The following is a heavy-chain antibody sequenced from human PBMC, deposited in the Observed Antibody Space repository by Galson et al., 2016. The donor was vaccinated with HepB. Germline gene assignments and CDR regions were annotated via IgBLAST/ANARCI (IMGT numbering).Heavy chain of an antibody. Sequence: SLRLSCAASGFIFSDYSMTWIRQAPGKGLEWISHITPSSSYKNYADSLKGRFTISRDNAKNSLYLQMNSLRAEDTAVYYCARDKRGFDYWGHGTLVTVSS. CDR1: GFIFSDYS. D-gene: IGHD3-16*01. V-gene: IGHV3-11*06. J-gene: IGHJ4*01. CDR3: ARDKRGFDY. CDR2: ITPSSSYK.